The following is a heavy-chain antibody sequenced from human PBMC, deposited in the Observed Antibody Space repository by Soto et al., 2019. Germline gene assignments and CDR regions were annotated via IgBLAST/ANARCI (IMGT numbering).Heavy chain of an antibody. D-gene: IGHD1-7*01. Sequence: PLGGSLRLSCAASGFTFSSYGMHWVRQAPGKGLEWVAVIWYDGSNKYYADSVKGRFTISRDNSKNTLYLQMNSLRAEDTAVYYCARDSGTMTLLYYFDYWGQGTLVTVSS. CDR1: GFTFSSYG. V-gene: IGHV3-33*01. CDR2: IWYDGSNK. J-gene: IGHJ4*02. CDR3: ARDSGTMTLLYYFDY.